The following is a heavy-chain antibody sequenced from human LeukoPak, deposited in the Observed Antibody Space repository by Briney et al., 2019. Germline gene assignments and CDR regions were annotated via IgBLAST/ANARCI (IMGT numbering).Heavy chain of an antibody. CDR3: AKSRYYDILTGQTYYFDY. J-gene: IGHJ4*02. CDR2: IKQDGSEK. CDR1: GFTFSSYW. D-gene: IGHD3-9*01. Sequence: GSLRLSCAASGFTFSSYWMSWVRRAPGKGLEWVANIKQDGSEKYYVDSVKGRFTISRDNAKNSLYLQMNSLRPEDTALYYCAKSRYYDILTGQTYYFDYWGQGTLVTVSS. V-gene: IGHV3-7*03.